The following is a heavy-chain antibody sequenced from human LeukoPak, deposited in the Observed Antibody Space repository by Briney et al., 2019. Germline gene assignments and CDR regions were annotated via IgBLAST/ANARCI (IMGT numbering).Heavy chain of an antibody. J-gene: IGHJ4*02. CDR3: ARDPGNYDILTGYKNLDY. D-gene: IGHD3-9*01. V-gene: IGHV1-18*01. Sequence: GASVKVSCKGSGYTFTSYGISWVRQAPGQGLERMGWISAYNGNTNYAQKLQGRVTMTTDTSTSTAYMELRSLRSDDTAVYYCARDPGNYDILTGYKNLDYWGQGTLVTVSS. CDR1: GYTFTSYG. CDR2: ISAYNGNT.